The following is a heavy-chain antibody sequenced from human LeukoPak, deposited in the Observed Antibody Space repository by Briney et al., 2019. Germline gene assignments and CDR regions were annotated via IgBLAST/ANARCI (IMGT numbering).Heavy chain of an antibody. CDR3: GISRLAVASAPFDH. D-gene: IGHD3-3*02. Sequence: GASVKVSCKVSGRTLSQFSLQWVRQVPGKGLEWMGDSDPRDKSFYAQNFQGRVTLPEVTSTNTAYMELSSLIFEDTAVYYCGISRLAVASAPFDHWGQGTTVTVSS. CDR2: SDPRDKS. CDR1: GRTLSQFS. J-gene: IGHJ5*02. V-gene: IGHV1-24*01.